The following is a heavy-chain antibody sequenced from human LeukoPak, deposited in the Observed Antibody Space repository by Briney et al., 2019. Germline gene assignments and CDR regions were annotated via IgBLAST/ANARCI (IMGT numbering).Heavy chain of an antibody. J-gene: IGHJ4*02. D-gene: IGHD6-13*01. Sequence: SETLSLTCAAYGGSFSGYYWSWIRQPPGKGLEWIGEINHSGSTNYNPSLKSRVTISVDTSKNQFSLKLSSVTAADTAVYYCARIIAAAGTDYWGQGTLVTVSS. CDR3: ARIIAAAGTDY. CDR1: GGSFSGYY. CDR2: INHSGST. V-gene: IGHV4-34*01.